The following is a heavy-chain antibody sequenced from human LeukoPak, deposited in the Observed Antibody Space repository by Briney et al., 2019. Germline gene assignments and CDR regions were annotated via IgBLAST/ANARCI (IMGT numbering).Heavy chain of an antibody. CDR1: GFIFSSYG. CDR2: IRNHGNDE. D-gene: IGHD6-13*01. CDR3: AKDASWSLDY. J-gene: IGHJ4*02. Sequence: PGGSLRLSCAASGFIFSSYGMHWVRQAPGKGLEWVAMIRNHGNDEYHADSVKGRFSVSRDNSKNTMYLQMNSLRAEDTAVYYCAKDASWSLDYWGQGTLVTVSP. V-gene: IGHV3-30*02.